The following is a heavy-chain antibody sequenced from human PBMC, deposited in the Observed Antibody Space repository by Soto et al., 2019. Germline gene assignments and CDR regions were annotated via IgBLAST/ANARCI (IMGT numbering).Heavy chain of an antibody. CDR1: GGSISSYY. CDR2: IYYSGSI. J-gene: IGHJ4*02. V-gene: IGHV4-59*01. CDR3: VRVNSYYGSASYYNVFDY. Sequence: PSETLSLTCSVSGGSISSYYWSWIRQSPGKGLEWIGYIYYSGSINYNPSLKSRVTISVDTSKNQFSLKLSAVTGAGTAVYYCVRVNSYYGSASYYNVFDYWGQGTLVTVSS. D-gene: IGHD3-10*01.